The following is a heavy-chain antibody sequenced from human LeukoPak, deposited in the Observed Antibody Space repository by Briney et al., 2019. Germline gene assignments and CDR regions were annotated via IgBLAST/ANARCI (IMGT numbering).Heavy chain of an antibody. CDR2: ISSSGTTI. J-gene: IGHJ4*02. CDR3: ARARSGYNDY. V-gene: IGHV3-48*03. CDR1: GFTFSSSE. D-gene: IGHD3-3*01. Sequence: PGGSLRLSCAASGFTFSSSEMNWVRQAPGKGLEWVSYISSSGTTIYYADSVKGRLAISRDNAKNSLYLQMNSLRVEDTAVYYCARARSGYNDYWGQGILVTVSS.